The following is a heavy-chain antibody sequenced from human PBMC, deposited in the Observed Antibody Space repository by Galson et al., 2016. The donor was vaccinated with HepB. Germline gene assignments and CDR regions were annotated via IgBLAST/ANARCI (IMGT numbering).Heavy chain of an antibody. CDR2: ISHDGNNK. CDR1: GFTFSSYG. Sequence: SLRLSCAASGFTFSSYGIHWVRQAPGKGLEWVAVISHDGNNKFYADSVKGRFTIPRDNSKNTLFLRLNSLRAEDTAVYYCAKDPYAVVSRPEYFQHWGQGTLVTVSS. J-gene: IGHJ1*01. D-gene: IGHD2-2*01. CDR3: AKDPYAVVSRPEYFQH. V-gene: IGHV3-30*18.